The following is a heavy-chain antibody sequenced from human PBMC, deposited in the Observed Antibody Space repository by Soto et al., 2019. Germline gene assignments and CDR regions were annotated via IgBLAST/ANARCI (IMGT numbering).Heavy chain of an antibody. V-gene: IGHV3-7*01. CDR3: ARVAGLEVLRFLEWHYYYYMDV. D-gene: IGHD3-3*01. J-gene: IGHJ6*03. Sequence: LRLSCAASGFTFSSYWMSWVRQAPGKGLEWVANIKQDGSEKYYVDSVKGRFTISRDNAKNSLYLQMNSLRAEDTDVYYCARVAGLEVLRFLEWHYYYYMDVWGKGTTVTVSS. CDR2: IKQDGSEK. CDR1: GFTFSSYW.